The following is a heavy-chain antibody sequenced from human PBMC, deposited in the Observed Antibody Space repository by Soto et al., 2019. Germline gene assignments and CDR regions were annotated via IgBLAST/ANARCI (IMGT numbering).Heavy chain of an antibody. V-gene: IGHV4-39*01. Sequence: QLQLQESGPGLVKPSETLSLTCTVSGDSISTTSYYWAWIRQPPGKGLEWIGSVYYSGSTYYNPSLKSRVTISVDTSNNQFSLKMSSVTAADTAVYYCARHLSESGFDLSYWSQGTLVTVSS. J-gene: IGHJ4*02. CDR3: ARHLSESGFDLSY. CDR1: GDSISTTSYY. CDR2: VYYSGST. D-gene: IGHD5-12*01.